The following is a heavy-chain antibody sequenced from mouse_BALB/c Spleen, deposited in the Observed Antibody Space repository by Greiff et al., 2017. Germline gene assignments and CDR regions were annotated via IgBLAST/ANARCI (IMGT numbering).Heavy chain of an antibody. J-gene: IGHJ4*01. D-gene: IGHD1-1*01. CDR2: INPGSGGT. CDR1: GYAFTNYL. V-gene: IGHV1-54*01. CDR3: ARKDTTVVEAMDY. Sequence: VQLQQSGAELVRPGTSVKVSCKASGYAFTNYLIEWVKQRPGQGLEWIGVINPGSGGTNYNEKFKGKATLTADKSSSTAYMQLSSLTSDDSAVYFCARKDTTVVEAMDYWGQGTSVTVSS.